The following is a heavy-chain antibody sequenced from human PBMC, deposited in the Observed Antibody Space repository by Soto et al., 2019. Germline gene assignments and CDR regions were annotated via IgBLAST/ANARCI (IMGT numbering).Heavy chain of an antibody. CDR2: IYYSGST. CDR3: AREGSGSYNWFDP. D-gene: IGHD3-10*01. J-gene: IGHJ5*02. V-gene: IGHV4-61*01. CDR1: GGSVSSGSYY. Sequence: SETLSLTCTVSGGSVSSGSYYWSWIRQHPGKGLEWIGYIYYSGSTNYIPSLKSRVTISVDTSKNQFSLKLSSVTAADTAVYYCAREGSGSYNWFDPWGQGTLVTVSS.